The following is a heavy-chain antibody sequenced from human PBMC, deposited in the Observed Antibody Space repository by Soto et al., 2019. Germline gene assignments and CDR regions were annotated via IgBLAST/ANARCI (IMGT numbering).Heavy chain of an antibody. D-gene: IGHD6-6*01. V-gene: IGHV1-8*01. Sequence: QVQLVQSGAEVKKPGASVKVSCKASGYTFTSYDINWVRQASGQGLEWMGWMNPNSGNTGYAQKFQGRVTMTRNTSISTAYMELSSLRSEDTAVYYCARVGIAARPRVLYYYYYMDVWGKGTTVTVSS. CDR2: MNPNSGNT. J-gene: IGHJ6*03. CDR3: ARVGIAARPRVLYYYYYMDV. CDR1: GYTFTSYD.